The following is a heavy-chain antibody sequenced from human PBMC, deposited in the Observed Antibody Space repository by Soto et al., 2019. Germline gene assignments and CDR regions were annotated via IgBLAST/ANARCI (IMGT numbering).Heavy chain of an antibody. Sequence: ASVKVSCEASGDTFTSYAMHWVRQAPGQRLEWMGWINAGNGNTKYSQKFQGRVTITRDTSASTAYMELSSLRSEDTAVYYCARDASSSWYYFDYWGQGTLVTVSS. CDR2: INAGNGNT. J-gene: IGHJ4*02. CDR3: ARDASSSWYYFDY. CDR1: GDTFTSYA. D-gene: IGHD6-13*01. V-gene: IGHV1-3*01.